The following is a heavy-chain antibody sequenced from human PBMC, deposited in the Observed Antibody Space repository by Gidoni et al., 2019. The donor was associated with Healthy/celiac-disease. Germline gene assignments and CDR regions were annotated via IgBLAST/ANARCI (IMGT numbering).Heavy chain of an antibody. J-gene: IGHJ4*02. V-gene: IGHV3-23*01. D-gene: IGHD6-6*01. CDR1: GFPFRSYA. Sequence: EVQLLASGGGLVQPGGSLSLSCAASGFPFRSYAMSWVRQAPGKGLEWVSAISGSGGSTYYADSVKGRFTISRDNSKNTLYLQMNSLRAEDTAVYYCAKEKYSSSLRYFDYWGQGTLVTVSS. CDR2: ISGSGGST. CDR3: AKEKYSSSLRYFDY.